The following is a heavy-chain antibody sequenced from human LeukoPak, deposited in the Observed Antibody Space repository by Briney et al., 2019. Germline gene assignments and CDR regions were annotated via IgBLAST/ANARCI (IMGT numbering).Heavy chain of an antibody. J-gene: IGHJ3*02. V-gene: IGHV1-18*01. Sequence: ASVKVSCKASGYTFTSYGISWVRQAPGQGLEWMGWISAYNGNTNYAQKLQGRATMTTDTSTSTAYMELRSLRSDDTAVYYCARDHLVYCGGDCYYTDAFDIWGQGTMVTVSS. CDR2: ISAYNGNT. CDR1: GYTFTSYG. CDR3: ARDHLVYCGGDCYYTDAFDI. D-gene: IGHD2-21*02.